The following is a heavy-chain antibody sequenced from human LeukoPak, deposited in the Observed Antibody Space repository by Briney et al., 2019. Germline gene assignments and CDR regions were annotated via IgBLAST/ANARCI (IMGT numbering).Heavy chain of an antibody. J-gene: IGHJ4*02. CDR2: ISSSSSYI. V-gene: IGHV3-21*01. CDR1: GFTFSSYN. CDR3: ARDPGVQLELDY. Sequence: TGGSLRLSCAASGFTFSSYNMNWVRQAPGKGLEWVSSISSSSSYIYYADSVKGRFTISRDNAKNSLYLQMNSLRAEDTAVYYCARDPGVQLELDYWGQGTLVTVSS. D-gene: IGHD1-1*01.